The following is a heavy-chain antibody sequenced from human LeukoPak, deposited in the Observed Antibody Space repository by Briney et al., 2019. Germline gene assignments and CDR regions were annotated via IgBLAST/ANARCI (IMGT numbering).Heavy chain of an antibody. J-gene: IGHJ4*02. CDR2: INPNSGGT. D-gene: IGHD3-16*01. CDR1: GYTFTVYY. CDR3: AREPSSHYGEFDY. V-gene: IGHV1-2*02. Sequence: GASVTVSFTASGYTFTVYYVHWVRQAPGKGLEWMGWINPNSGGTNYAQKFQGRVTMTRATSINTAYMELSRLRSDDTAVYYCAREPSSHYGEFDYWGQGTLVTVSS.